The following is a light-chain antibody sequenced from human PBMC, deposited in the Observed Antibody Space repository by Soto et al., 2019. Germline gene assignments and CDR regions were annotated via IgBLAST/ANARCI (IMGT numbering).Light chain of an antibody. CDR1: SSDVCGYNY. CDR3: SSYTSSSTLVV. V-gene: IGLV2-14*01. Sequence: QSALTQPASVSGSPGQSITISCTGTSSDVCGYNYVSWYQQHPGKAPKLMIYDVSNRPSGVSNRFSGSKSGNTASRTMSGLQAEDEADYYCSSYTSSSTLVVFGGGTKVTVL. J-gene: IGLJ2*01. CDR2: DVS.